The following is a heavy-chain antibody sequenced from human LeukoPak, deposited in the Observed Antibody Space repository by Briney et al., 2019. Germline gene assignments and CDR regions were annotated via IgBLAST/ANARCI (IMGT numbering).Heavy chain of an antibody. CDR1: GYTFTSYD. V-gene: IGHV1-8*01. D-gene: IGHD2-15*01. J-gene: IGHJ5*02. Sequence: ASVKVSCKASGYTFTSYDINWVRQATGQGLEWMGWMNPNSGNTGYAQKFQGRVTMTRNTSISTAYMELSSLRSEDTAVYYCVRGLHCSGGSCYSSSWFDPWGQGTLVTVSS. CDR3: VRGLHCSGGSCYSSSWFDP. CDR2: MNPNSGNT.